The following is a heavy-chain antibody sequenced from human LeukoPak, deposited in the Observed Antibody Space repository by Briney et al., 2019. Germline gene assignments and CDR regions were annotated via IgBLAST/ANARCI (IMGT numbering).Heavy chain of an antibody. V-gene: IGHV1-18*01. D-gene: IGHD3-22*01. Sequence: ASVKVSCKASGYTFSNYGVSWVRQAPGQGLEWMGWISLYNGNTNYAQKFQGRVTMTADTSTSTACMELRSLRSDGTAVYYCARDRVYSSGYYSDYWGQGTLVTVSS. CDR3: ARDRVYSSGYYSDY. J-gene: IGHJ4*02. CDR2: ISLYNGNT. CDR1: GYTFSNYG.